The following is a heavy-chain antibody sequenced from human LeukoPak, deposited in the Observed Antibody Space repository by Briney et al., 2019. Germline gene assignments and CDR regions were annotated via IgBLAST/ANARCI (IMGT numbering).Heavy chain of an antibody. J-gene: IGHJ4*02. D-gene: IGHD3-10*01. CDR1: GGTLSSYA. Sequence: ASVKVSCKASGGTLSSYAISWVRQAPGQGLEWMGGIIPIFGTANYAQKFQGRVTITADESTSTAYMELSSLRSEDTAVYYCARDPSYYYGSGSYSDGFDYWGQGTLVAVSS. V-gene: IGHV1-69*13. CDR3: ARDPSYYYGSGSYSDGFDY. CDR2: IIPIFGTA.